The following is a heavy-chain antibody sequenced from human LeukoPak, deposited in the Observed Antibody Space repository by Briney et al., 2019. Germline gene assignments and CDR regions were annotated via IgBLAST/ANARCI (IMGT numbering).Heavy chain of an antibody. Sequence: PGGSLRLSCTDSGFTFSISDLSWVRQAPGKGLEWDSAISGSGGSTYYADSVKGRFTISRDNSKNTLYLQMNSLTAEDTAVYYCANARITLVRGVIENFDYWGQGTLVTVSS. CDR2: ISGSGGST. J-gene: IGHJ4*02. D-gene: IGHD3-10*01. V-gene: IGHV3-23*01. CDR3: ANARITLVRGVIENFDY. CDR1: GFTFSISD.